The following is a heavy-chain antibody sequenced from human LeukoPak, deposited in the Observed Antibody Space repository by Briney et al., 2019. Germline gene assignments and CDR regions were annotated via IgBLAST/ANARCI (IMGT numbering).Heavy chain of an antibody. Sequence: PSQTLSLTCTVSGGSISSGDYYWSWIRQPPGKGLEWIGYIYYSGSTYYNPSLKSRVTISVDTSKNQFSLKLSSVTAADTAVYYCARESNCSGGSCYSFWDYWGQRTLVTVSS. D-gene: IGHD2-15*01. CDR1: GGSISSGDYY. CDR2: IYYSGST. J-gene: IGHJ4*02. CDR3: ARESNCSGGSCYSFWDY. V-gene: IGHV4-30-4*01.